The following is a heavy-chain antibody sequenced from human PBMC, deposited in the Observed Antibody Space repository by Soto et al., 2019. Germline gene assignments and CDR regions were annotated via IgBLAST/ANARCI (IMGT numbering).Heavy chain of an antibody. CDR3: ARQRDYYDSSGDSYFDY. Sequence: ETLSLTCTVSGGSISSYYWGWIRQPPGKGLEWIGSIHHSGSTYYNPSLKSRVTISVDTSKNQFSLKLSSVTAADTALYYCARQRDYYDSSGDSYFDYWGQGTLVTVSS. V-gene: IGHV4-39*01. CDR1: GGSISSYY. D-gene: IGHD3-22*01. J-gene: IGHJ4*02. CDR2: IHHSGST.